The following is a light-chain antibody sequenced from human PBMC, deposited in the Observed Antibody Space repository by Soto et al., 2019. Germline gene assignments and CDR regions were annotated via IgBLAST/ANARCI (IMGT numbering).Light chain of an antibody. CDR3: QQYGSSPQT. Sequence: EIVLTQSPGTLSLSPGERATVSCRASQSVSSSYLAWYQQKPGQAPRLLIYGASSRATGIPDRFSGSGSGTDFTLTISRLEAEDFAVYYCQQYGSSPQTFGQGTRLEIK. CDR2: GAS. CDR1: QSVSSSY. V-gene: IGKV3-20*01. J-gene: IGKJ5*01.